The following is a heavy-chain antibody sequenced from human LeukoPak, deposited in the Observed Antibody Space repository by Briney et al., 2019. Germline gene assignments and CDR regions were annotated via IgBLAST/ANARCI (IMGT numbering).Heavy chain of an antibody. D-gene: IGHD1-7*01. CDR2: INDSGRI. J-gene: IGHJ6*03. V-gene: IGHV4-34*01. Sequence: PSETLSLTCAVYGGSFSNYYCSWIRQPPGKGLEWIGEINDSGRINYNPSLMSRVTVSVDTSKNQFSLRLTSVTATDTAVYYCARRWNCGRNYYIDAWGNGATVSVSS. CDR3: ARRWNCGRNYYIDA. CDR1: GGSFSNYY.